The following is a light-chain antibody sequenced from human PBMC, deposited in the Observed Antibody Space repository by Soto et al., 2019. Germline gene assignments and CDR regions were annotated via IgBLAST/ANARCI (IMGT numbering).Light chain of an antibody. CDR2: DNN. Sequence: QSALTQPPSVSAASGQKVSISCSGSDSNTGSNFVSWFQQLPGTAPKLLIYDNNSRPSGIPDRFSGSKSGTSATLDISGLQTGDEADYYCGTWDRSLSIYVFGSGTKLTVL. J-gene: IGLJ1*01. CDR3: GTWDRSLSIYV. CDR1: DSNTGSNF. V-gene: IGLV1-51*01.